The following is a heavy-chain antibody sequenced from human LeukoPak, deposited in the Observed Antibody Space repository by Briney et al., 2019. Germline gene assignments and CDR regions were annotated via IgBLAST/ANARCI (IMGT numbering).Heavy chain of an antibody. V-gene: IGHV1-2*02. CDR1: GYTFTGYY. Sequence: ASVKVSCKASGYTFTGYYMHWVRQAPGQGLEWMGWINPNSGGTNYAQKFQGRVTMTRDTSIGTAYMELSRLRSDDTAVYYCARDGEEMVPTYMDVWGKGTTVTVSS. CDR2: INPNSGGT. CDR3: ARDGEEMVPTYMDV. D-gene: IGHD3-10*01. J-gene: IGHJ6*03.